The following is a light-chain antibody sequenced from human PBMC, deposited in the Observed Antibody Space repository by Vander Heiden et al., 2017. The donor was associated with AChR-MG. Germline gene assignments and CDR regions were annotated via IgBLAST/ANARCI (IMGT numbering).Light chain of an antibody. V-gene: IGKV1-39*01. CDR3: QQTDSTPPHT. CDR2: TAS. J-gene: IGKJ2*01. CDR1: QNIINY. Sequence: DIQMTQSPSSLSASVGDRVSISCRASQNIINYLHWYQQRPGKAPKLLISTASNLETGVPSRFSGSGSGTDFILTISNLQPEDFATYYCQQTDSTPPHTFGQGTRLDI.